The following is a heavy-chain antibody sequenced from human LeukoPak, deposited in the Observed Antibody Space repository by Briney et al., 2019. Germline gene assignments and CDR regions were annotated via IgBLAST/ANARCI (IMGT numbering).Heavy chain of an antibody. CDR2: IIPIFGTA. Sequence: SVKVSCKASGGTFSSYAISWVRQAPGQGLEWMGRIIPIFGTANYAQKFQGRVTITTDESTSTAYMELSSLRFEDTAVYYCARSGSYSPADFDYWGQGTLVTVSS. CDR1: GGTFSSYA. D-gene: IGHD1-26*01. V-gene: IGHV1-69*05. CDR3: ARSGSYSPADFDY. J-gene: IGHJ4*02.